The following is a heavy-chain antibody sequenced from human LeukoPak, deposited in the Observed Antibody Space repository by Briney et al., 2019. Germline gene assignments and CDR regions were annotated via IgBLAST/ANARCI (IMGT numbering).Heavy chain of an antibody. D-gene: IGHD5-18*01. J-gene: IGHJ3*02. CDR2: ISGSGGNT. CDR3: AKGAYSYGELKAFDI. V-gene: IGHV3-23*01. Sequence: GGSLRLSCAASGFTFRLYVMTWVRQAPGKGLEWVSGISGSGGNTHYADSVKGRFTISRDNSKNTLYLQMNSLRAEDTAVYYCAKGAYSYGELKAFDIWGQGTMVTVSS. CDR1: GFTFRLYV.